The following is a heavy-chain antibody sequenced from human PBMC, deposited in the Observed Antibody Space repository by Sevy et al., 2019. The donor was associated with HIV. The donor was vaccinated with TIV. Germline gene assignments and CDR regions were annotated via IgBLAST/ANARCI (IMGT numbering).Heavy chain of an antibody. CDR3: AGENAWGRGYS. Sequence: SETLSLTCTVSGGYITSLYWNWIRQPPGKGLEWIANIYYNGHINYNPSLKIRVTLSLDTSKNQFSLRLSSVTAADTAMYYCAGENAWGRGYSWGQGTLVTVSS. CDR2: IYYNGHI. CDR1: GGYITSLY. D-gene: IGHD1-26*01. J-gene: IGHJ4*02. V-gene: IGHV4-59*08.